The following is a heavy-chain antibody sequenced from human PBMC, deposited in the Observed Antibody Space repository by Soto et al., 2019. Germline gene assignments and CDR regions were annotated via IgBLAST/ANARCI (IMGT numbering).Heavy chain of an antibody. V-gene: IGHV1-18*01. J-gene: IGHJ4*02. CDR1: GYTFTSYG. CDR3: ATYRSPHYDSSGYYYGY. D-gene: IGHD3-22*01. Sequence: GASVKVSCKASGYTFTSYGISWVRQAPGQGLEWMGWISAYNGNTNYAQKLQGRVTMTTDTSTSTAYMQLRSLRSDDTAVYYWATYRSPHYDSSGYYYGYWGQGTLVAVSS. CDR2: ISAYNGNT.